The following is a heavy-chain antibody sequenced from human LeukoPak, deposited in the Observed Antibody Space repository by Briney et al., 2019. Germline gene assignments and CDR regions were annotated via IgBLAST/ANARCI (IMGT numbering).Heavy chain of an antibody. CDR3: ASFRVVPAAKLGYYYYYYMDV. CDR1: GYTFTGYY. D-gene: IGHD2-2*01. V-gene: IGHV1-2*02. J-gene: IGHJ6*03. Sequence: ASVKVSCKASGYTFTGYYMHWVRQAPGQGLEWMGWINPNSGGTNYAQKFQGRVTMTRDTSISTAYMELSRLRSDDTAVYYCASFRVVPAAKLGYYYYYYMDVWGKGTTVTVSS. CDR2: INPNSGGT.